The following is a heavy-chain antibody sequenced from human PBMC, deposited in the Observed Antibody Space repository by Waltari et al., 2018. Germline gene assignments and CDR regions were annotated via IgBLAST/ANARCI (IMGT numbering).Heavy chain of an antibody. J-gene: IGHJ6*02. V-gene: IGHV3-53*02. CDR2: ISSGCST. Sequence: EVQLVETGGGLIQPGGSLRLSCAASGFTVSSNYMRRVRQAPGKGREVVSVISSGCSTYYRDSRKGRFTISIDKSKNTLYLQMNGLRAEDTAVYYCARASTTVTYHYGMDVWGQGTTVTVSS. D-gene: IGHD4-17*01. CDR1: GFTVSSNY. CDR3: ARASTTVTYHYGMDV.